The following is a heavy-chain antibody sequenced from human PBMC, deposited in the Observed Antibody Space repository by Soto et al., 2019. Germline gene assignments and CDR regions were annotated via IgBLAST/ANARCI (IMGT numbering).Heavy chain of an antibody. CDR3: ASGYNYNDY. CDR1: GFTFSSFG. J-gene: IGHJ4*02. V-gene: IGHV3-30*03. CDR2: ISYDGINK. D-gene: IGHD5-18*01. Sequence: QVQLVESGGGVVQPGRSLRLSCAASGFTFSSFGMHWVRQAPGKGLEWVAVISYDGINKYYADSVKGRFTISRDNSKNTLYLQMNSLRAEDTAVYYCASGYNYNDYWGQRTLVTVSS.